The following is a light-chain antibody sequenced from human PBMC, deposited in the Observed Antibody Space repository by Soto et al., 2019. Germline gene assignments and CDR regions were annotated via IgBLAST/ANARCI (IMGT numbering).Light chain of an antibody. CDR1: QSISSW. CDR3: QQYNDWPPIT. V-gene: IGKV1-5*01. Sequence: DIQMSQSPSTLSSSLLHIVTITCRASQSISSWLAWYQQKPGKAPKLLIDDASSLESGVPSRFSGSGSGTEFTLTISSLQSEDFAVYYCQQYNDWPPITFGQGTRLEIK. J-gene: IGKJ5*01. CDR2: DAS.